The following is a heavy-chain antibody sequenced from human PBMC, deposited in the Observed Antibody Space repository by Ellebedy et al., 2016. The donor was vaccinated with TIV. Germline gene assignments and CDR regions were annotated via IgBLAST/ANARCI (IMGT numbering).Heavy chain of an antibody. Sequence: GESLKISCAASGFPFSRNAMGWVRQAPGKGLEWVSSIGGDGESTHYADSVKGRFTISRDTSKNMLYLQMNGLRVEDTALYYCARGLTCDHGAFDLWGQGTMVTVSS. CDR3: ARGLTCDHGAFDL. CDR2: IGGDGEST. D-gene: IGHD1-14*01. CDR1: GFPFSRNA. V-gene: IGHV3-23*01. J-gene: IGHJ3*01.